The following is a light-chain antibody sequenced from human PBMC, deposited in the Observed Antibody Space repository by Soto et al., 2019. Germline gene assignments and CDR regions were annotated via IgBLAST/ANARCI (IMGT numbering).Light chain of an antibody. CDR1: QSVFHSADKKAY. Sequence: DIVLTQSPDSLAVSLGERATINCNSSQSVFHSADKKAYLAWYQQKPGQPPKLLIYWASTRESGVPDRFSGSGSGTDFTPTISGLQADDVAVYYCQQCYGTSTFGPGTKVDIQ. V-gene: IGKV4-1*01. CDR3: QQCYGTST. CDR2: WAS. J-gene: IGKJ3*01.